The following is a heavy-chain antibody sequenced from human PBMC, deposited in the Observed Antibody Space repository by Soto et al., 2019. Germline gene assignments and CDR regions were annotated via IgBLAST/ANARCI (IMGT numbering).Heavy chain of an antibody. J-gene: IGHJ3*02. Sequence: GGSLRLSCAASGFTFSSYAMSWVRQAPGKGLEWVSAISGSGGSTYYADSMKGRFTISRDNSKNTLYLQMNSLRAEDTAVYYCAKDPESSSWYTAFDIWGQGTMVTVSS. CDR3: AKDPESSSWYTAFDI. D-gene: IGHD6-13*01. CDR1: GFTFSSYA. CDR2: ISGSGGST. V-gene: IGHV3-23*01.